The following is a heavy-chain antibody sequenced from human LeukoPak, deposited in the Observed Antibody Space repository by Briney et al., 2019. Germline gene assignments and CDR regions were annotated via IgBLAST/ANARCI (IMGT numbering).Heavy chain of an antibody. J-gene: IGHJ4*02. Sequence: GGSLRLSSAASGFTFSSDSMTWVRQAPGKGLEWVSTISGSGGSTFYADSVKGRFTISRDNSKNTLYLHMNSLSAEDTAIYYCAKDSFSTRWGQGTLVTVSS. CDR2: ISGSGGST. CDR1: GFTFSSDS. CDR3: AKDSFSTR. V-gene: IGHV3-23*01. D-gene: IGHD2-2*01.